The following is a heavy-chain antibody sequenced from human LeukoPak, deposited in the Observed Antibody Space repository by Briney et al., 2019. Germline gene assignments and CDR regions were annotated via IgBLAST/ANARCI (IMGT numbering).Heavy chain of an antibody. CDR3: ARDLNEYYHDSSGHPLDY. CDR2: INPNSGGT. Sequence: ASVKVSCKASGYTFTDYYMHWVRQAPGQGLEWMGWINPNSGGTNYAQKFQGRVTMTRDTSISTAYMELSRLRSDDTAVYYCARDLNEYYHDSSGHPLDYWGQGTLVTVSS. J-gene: IGHJ4*02. CDR1: GYTFTDYY. V-gene: IGHV1-2*02. D-gene: IGHD3-22*01.